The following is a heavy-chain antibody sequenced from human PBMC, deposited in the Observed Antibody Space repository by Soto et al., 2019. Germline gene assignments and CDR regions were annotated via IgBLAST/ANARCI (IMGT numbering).Heavy chain of an antibody. CDR1: GFTFGDYA. J-gene: IGHJ4*02. CDR2: IRGKAYGGTT. CDR3: TRLPGIAVAGTGDY. Sequence: GGSLRLSCTASGFTFGDYAMSWFRQAPGKGLEWVGFIRGKAYGGTTEYAASAKGRFTISRDDSKSIAYLQMNSLKTEDTAVYYCTRLPGIAVAGTGDYWGQGTLVTVSS. V-gene: IGHV3-49*03. D-gene: IGHD6-19*01.